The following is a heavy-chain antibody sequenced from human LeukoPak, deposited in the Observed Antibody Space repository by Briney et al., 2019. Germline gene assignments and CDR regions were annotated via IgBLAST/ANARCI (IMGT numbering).Heavy chain of an antibody. V-gene: IGHV4-59*11. CDR2: VYYVGST. Sequence: SETLSLTCTVSGASIRSHHWTWIRQPPGEVLEWIGKVYYVGSTSDSPSLKVRVTISLDTSKNQFSLEMTSVTAADTAVYYCARSGDSSAYYSFWGQGILVTVSS. J-gene: IGHJ4*02. CDR3: ARSGDSSAYYSF. CDR1: GASIRSHH. D-gene: IGHD3-22*01.